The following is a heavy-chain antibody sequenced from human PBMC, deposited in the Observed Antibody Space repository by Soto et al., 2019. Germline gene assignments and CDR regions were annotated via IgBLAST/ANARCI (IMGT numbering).Heavy chain of an antibody. CDR1: GGSISSSSYY. CDR3: ARRHCTNGVCDPDYPFDY. V-gene: IGHV4-39*01. D-gene: IGHD2-8*01. J-gene: IGHJ4*02. CDR2: IYYSWST. Sequence: PSETLSLTCTVSGGSISSSSYYWGWIRQPPGKGLEWIGSIYYSWSTYYNPSLKSRVTISVDTSKNHFSLKLSSVTAADTAVYYCARRHCTNGVCDPDYPFDYWGQGTLVTVSS.